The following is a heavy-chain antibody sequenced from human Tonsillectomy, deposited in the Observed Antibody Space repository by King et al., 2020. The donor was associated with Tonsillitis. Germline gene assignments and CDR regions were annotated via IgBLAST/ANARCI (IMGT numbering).Heavy chain of an antibody. CDR1: GFTFSSYW. Sequence: QLVQSGGGLVQPGGSLRLSCAASGFTFSSYWMSWVRQAPGKGLEWVANIKEDGSEKYFVDSVKGRFTISRDNAKNSLYLQMNSLRAEDTAVYYCARDLREDYCDYGLNWGQGTLVTVSS. CDR3: ARDLREDYCDYGLN. V-gene: IGHV3-7*01. J-gene: IGHJ4*02. CDR2: IKEDGSEK. D-gene: IGHD4-17*01.